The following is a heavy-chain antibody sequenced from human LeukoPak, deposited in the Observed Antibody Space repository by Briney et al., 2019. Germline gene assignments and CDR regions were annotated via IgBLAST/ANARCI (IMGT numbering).Heavy chain of an antibody. CDR1: GYTFTGYY. V-gene: IGHV1-2*02. D-gene: IGHD1-26*01. CDR2: INLNGGAT. Sequence: GASVKVSCKASGYTFTGYYMHWVRQAPGQGLEWMGWINLNGGATKYAQNFQGRITMTRDTSISTAYMDLSRLRSDDTAVYYCARAVGATMGHDYWGQGTLVTVSS. J-gene: IGHJ4*02. CDR3: ARAVGATMGHDY.